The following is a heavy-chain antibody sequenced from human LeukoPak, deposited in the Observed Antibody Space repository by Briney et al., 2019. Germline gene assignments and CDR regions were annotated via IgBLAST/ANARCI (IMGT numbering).Heavy chain of an antibody. J-gene: IGHJ4*02. CDR1: GGSISSYY. D-gene: IGHD5-12*01. Sequence: SETLSLTCTVSGGSISSYYRSWIRQPPGKGLEWIGYIYYSGSTNYNPSLKSRVTISVDTSKNQFSLKLSSVTAADTAVYYCAREGGYSGYDLVYFDYWGQGTLVTVSS. CDR2: IYYSGST. V-gene: IGHV4-59*01. CDR3: AREGGYSGYDLVYFDY.